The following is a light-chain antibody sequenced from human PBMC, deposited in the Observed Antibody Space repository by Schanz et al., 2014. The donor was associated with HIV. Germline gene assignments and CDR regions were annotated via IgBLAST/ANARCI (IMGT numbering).Light chain of an antibody. CDR2: DAS. V-gene: IGKV1D-13*01. Sequence: IQMTQSPSSLSASVGDRVTITCRASQGVGSALAWYQQRPGKAPKLLISDASSLKRGVPSRFSGRGSGTEFTLTISSLQPEDFATYYCLQFNNYPQGTFGQGTKLEIK. J-gene: IGKJ2*01. CDR3: LQFNNYPQGT. CDR1: QGVGSA.